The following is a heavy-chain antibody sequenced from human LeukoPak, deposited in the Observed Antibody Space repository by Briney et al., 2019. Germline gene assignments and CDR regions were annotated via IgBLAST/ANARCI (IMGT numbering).Heavy chain of an antibody. V-gene: IGHV3-21*01. CDR1: GFSFSTYS. J-gene: IGHJ4*02. CDR3: ARDRLPIDY. Sequence: GGSLRLSCAASGFSFSTYSMNWVRQAPGKGLEWVSSISSTSSYIYYADSVKGRFAIYRDNAKNSLYLQMNSLRAEDTAVYYCARDRLPIDYWGQGTLVTVSS. CDR2: ISSTSSYI. D-gene: IGHD5-12*01.